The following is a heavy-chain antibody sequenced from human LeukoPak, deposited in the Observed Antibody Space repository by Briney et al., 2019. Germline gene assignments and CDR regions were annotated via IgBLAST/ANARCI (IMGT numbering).Heavy chain of an antibody. D-gene: IGHD3-10*01. V-gene: IGHV4-59*01. CDR1: GGSISSYY. Sequence: PSETLSLTCTVSGGSISSYYWSWIRQPPGKGLEWIGYIYYSGSTNYNPSLKSRVTISVDTSKNQFSLKLSSVTAADTAVYYCARDLGDYDSRRIFDYWGQGTLVTVSS. CDR3: ARDLGDYDSRRIFDY. J-gene: IGHJ4*02. CDR2: IYYSGST.